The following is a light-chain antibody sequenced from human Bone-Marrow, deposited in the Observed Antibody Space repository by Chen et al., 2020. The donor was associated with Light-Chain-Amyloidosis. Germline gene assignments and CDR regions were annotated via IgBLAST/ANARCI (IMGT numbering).Light chain of an antibody. CDR3: QQYDSTPLFT. CDR2: GAS. Sequence: EIVLTQSPGTLSVYPGERATLSCRASQRVSSTYLAWYQQKPGQAPRLLIYGASSRATGIPDRFSGSGSGTDFTLTISRVEPEDFAVYYCQQYDSTPLFTFGTGTKVDIK. V-gene: IGKV3-20*01. J-gene: IGKJ3*01. CDR1: QRVSSTY.